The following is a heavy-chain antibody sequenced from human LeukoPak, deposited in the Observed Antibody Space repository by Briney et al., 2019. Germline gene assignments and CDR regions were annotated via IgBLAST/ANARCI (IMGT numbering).Heavy chain of an antibody. V-gene: IGHV3-23*01. CDR2: ISCRGGST. CDR3: AKGAFYDSSGYYLFQH. D-gene: IGHD3-22*01. CDR1: GFTFSSYA. J-gene: IGHJ1*01. Sequence: GGPLRLSCAASGFTFSSYAMSGVRQAPGRGREGVSAISCRGGSTYYADSVKGRFTISRDNFKNTLYLQMNKLRAEDTGVYYSAKGAFYDSSGYYLFQHWGQGTLVTVSS.